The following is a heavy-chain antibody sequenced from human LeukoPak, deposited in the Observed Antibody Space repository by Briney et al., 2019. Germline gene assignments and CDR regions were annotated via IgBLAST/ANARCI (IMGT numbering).Heavy chain of an antibody. CDR3: ARGRGIYCSSTSCPRKNWFDP. J-gene: IGHJ5*02. CDR1: GGSISGYY. Sequence: SETLSLTCTVSGGSISGYYWSWIRQPPGKGLEWIGEINHSGSTNYNPSLKSRVTISVDTSKNQFSLKLSSVTAADTAVYYCARGRGIYCSSTSCPRKNWFDPWGQGTLVTVSS. V-gene: IGHV4-34*01. D-gene: IGHD2-2*01. CDR2: INHSGST.